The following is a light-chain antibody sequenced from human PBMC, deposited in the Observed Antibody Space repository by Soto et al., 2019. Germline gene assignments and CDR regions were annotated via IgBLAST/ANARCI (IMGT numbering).Light chain of an antibody. Sequence: EIVWTQSPGTLSLSPGERATLSCRASQSVSNNYLAWYQQKPGQAPRLLIYGASNRATGIPDRFSGSGSGTDFTLSISRRELEDVAVYYWLQQGRSGTSGQVAKAEIK. J-gene: IGKJ1*01. CDR1: QSVSNNY. CDR2: GAS. V-gene: IGKV3-20*01. CDR3: LQQGRSGT.